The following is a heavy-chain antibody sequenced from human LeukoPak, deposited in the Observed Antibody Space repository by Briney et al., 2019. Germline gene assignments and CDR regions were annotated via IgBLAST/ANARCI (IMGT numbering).Heavy chain of an antibody. Sequence: PGGSLRLSCAASGFTFSSYAMSWVRQAPGKGVEWVSAISGSGGSTYYADSVKGRFTISRDNAKNTLYLQMNSLRAEDTAVYYCTRRGAASDAFDIWGQGTMVTVSS. CDR2: ISGSGGST. V-gene: IGHV3-23*01. J-gene: IGHJ3*02. CDR1: GFTFSSYA. CDR3: TRRGAASDAFDI. D-gene: IGHD3-16*01.